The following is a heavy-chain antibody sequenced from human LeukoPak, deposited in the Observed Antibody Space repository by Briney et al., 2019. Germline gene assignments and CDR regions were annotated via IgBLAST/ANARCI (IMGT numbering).Heavy chain of an antibody. CDR2: INAGNGNT. J-gene: IGHJ4*02. D-gene: IGHD3-10*01. Sequence: GASVTVSCTASGYTFTSYAMHWVRQAPGQRLEWMGWINAGNGNTKYSQKFQGRVTITRDTSASTAYMELSSLRSEDTAVYYCARRYYGSGSYYSFDYWGQGTLVTVSS. CDR3: ARRYYGSGSYYSFDY. CDR1: GYTFTSYA. V-gene: IGHV1-3*01.